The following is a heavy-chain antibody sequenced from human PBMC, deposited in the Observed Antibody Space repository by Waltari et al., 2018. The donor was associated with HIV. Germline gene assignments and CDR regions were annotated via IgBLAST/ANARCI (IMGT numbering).Heavy chain of an antibody. CDR2: IKSKTDGGTT. D-gene: IGHD1-26*01. CDR3: TTRIVGPTFDY. CDR1: GFTFNNAW. Sequence: EVQLVESGGGLVKPGGSLRLSCAASGFTFNNAWMSWVRQTPGKGQEWVGRIKSKTDGGTTNYAAPVNGRFTISRDDSKNTLYLQMNSLRTEDTAVYYCTTRIVGPTFDYWGQGTLVTVSS. J-gene: IGHJ4*02. V-gene: IGHV3-15*01.